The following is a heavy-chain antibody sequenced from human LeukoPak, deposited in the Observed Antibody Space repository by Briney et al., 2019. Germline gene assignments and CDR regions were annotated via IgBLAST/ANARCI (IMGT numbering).Heavy chain of an antibody. V-gene: IGHV1-8*01. CDR2: THANSGEA. CDR1: GYTFRDYE. D-gene: IGHD4-23*01. CDR3: ARGHYGGNRYFDN. J-gene: IGHJ4*02. Sequence: ASVRVSCKTSGYTFRDYEINWVRQAPGLGLEWVAWTHANSGEAGSAQKFQGRVTLTRDTSTETAFMELSGLTSDDSATYFCARGHYGGNRYFDNWGQGTLVTVSS.